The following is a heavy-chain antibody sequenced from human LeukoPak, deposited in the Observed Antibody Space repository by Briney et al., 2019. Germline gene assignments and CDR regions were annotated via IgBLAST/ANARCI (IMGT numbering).Heavy chain of an antibody. D-gene: IGHD2-2*01. Sequence: GGSLRLSCAASGFAFSDHYMSWIRQAPGKGLEWVSCISGSSTNRDYAESVKGRFTISRDNAKNSLYLRMNSLRAEDTAVYYCAREGIVVVAAAVGALDAFDIWGQGTMVTVSS. CDR3: AREGIVVVAAAVGALDAFDI. V-gene: IGHV3-11*06. J-gene: IGHJ3*02. CDR2: ISGSSTNR. CDR1: GFAFSDHY.